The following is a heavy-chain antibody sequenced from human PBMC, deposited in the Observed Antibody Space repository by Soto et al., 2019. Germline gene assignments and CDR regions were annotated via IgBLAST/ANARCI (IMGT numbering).Heavy chain of an antibody. Sequence: PWGSLRRSCSASGCTVNNHAMHWVRQAPGEGMEWVSGFAGEFFKTRYAHSVRGRFTISRYHYKNTLHPKTDTRSVQDTAIPYCVKEGRLAVEGLDRWGQGALVTVAS. D-gene: IGHD3-10*01. J-gene: IGHJ5*02. CDR3: VKEGRLAVEGLDR. V-gene: IGHV3-23*01. CDR2: FAGEFFKT. CDR1: GCTVNNHA.